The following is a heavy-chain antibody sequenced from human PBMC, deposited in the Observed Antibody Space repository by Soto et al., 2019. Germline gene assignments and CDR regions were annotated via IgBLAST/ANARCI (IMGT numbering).Heavy chain of an antibody. D-gene: IGHD3-3*01. V-gene: IGHV3-30-3*01. Sequence: GGSLRLSCAASGFTFSSYAMHWVRQAPGKGLEWVAVISYDGSNKYYADSVKGRFTISRDNSKNTLYLQMHSLRAEDTAVYYCARDRAIFGVANWFDPWGQGTLVTVS. J-gene: IGHJ5*02. CDR1: GFTFSSYA. CDR2: ISYDGSNK. CDR3: ARDRAIFGVANWFDP.